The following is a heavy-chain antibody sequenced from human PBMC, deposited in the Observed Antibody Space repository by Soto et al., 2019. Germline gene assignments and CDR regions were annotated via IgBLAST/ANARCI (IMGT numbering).Heavy chain of an antibody. CDR2: IDPSDSYT. D-gene: IGHD5-12*01. Sequence: GEALKGSWKGSGYSFSSYWMSGVRQMPGKGLEWMGRIDPSDSYTNYSPSFQGHVTISADKSISTAYLQWSSLKASDTAMYYCARQGRDGYPEKIDARGQRTLVTVSS. V-gene: IGHV5-10-1*01. CDR1: GYSFSSYW. J-gene: IGHJ5*02. CDR3: ARQGRDGYPEKIDA.